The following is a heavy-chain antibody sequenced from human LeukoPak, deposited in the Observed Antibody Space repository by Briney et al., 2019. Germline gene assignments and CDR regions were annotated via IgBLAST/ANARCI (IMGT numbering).Heavy chain of an antibody. J-gene: IGHJ4*02. CDR2: ISSSSSYI. CDR1: GFTFSSYG. CDR3: ARDGGYGGNSGGRNY. V-gene: IGHV3-21*01. D-gene: IGHD4-23*01. Sequence: GRSLRLSCAASGFTFSSYGMHWVRQAPGKGLEWVSSISSSSSYIYYADSVKGRFTISRDNAKNSLYLQMNSLRAEDTAVYYCARDGGYGGNSGGRNYWGQGTLVTVSS.